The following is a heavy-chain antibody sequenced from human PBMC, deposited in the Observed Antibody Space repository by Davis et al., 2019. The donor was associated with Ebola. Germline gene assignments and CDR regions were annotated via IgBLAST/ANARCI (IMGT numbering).Heavy chain of an antibody. CDR2: IWYDGSRK. Sequence: GGSLRLSCAASGFTFRSYGMHWVRQAPDKGLEWVAVIWYDGSRKYYGDSVKGRFTISRDNSNNLLYLQMNSLRAEDTAVYYCAIPDCSGADCYSVYIKSWGQGTLVTVSS. V-gene: IGHV3-33*08. J-gene: IGHJ4*02. D-gene: IGHD2-15*01. CDR1: GFTFRSYG. CDR3: AIPDCSGADCYSVYIKS.